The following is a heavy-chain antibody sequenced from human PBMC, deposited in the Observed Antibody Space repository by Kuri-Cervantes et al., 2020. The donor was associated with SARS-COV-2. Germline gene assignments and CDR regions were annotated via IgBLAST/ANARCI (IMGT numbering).Heavy chain of an antibody. V-gene: IGHV3-33*01. J-gene: IGHJ4*02. CDR3: VRDLSTSVFGAPNLDQ. Sequence: GGSLRLSCAVSGFTFRNYGMHWVRQAPGKGLEWVAVIWHDEGSNKYYTESVKGRFSISRDNSNNMLYLQMNSLRAEDTAVYYCVRDLSTSVFGAPNLDQWGQGNLVNVSS. CDR1: GFTFRNYG. D-gene: IGHD3-16*01. CDR2: IWHDEGSNK.